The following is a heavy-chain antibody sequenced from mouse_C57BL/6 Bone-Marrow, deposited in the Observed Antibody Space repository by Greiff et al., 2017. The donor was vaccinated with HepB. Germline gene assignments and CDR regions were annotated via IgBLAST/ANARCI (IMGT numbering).Heavy chain of an antibody. CDR2: INPNNGGT. CDR3: ARNYYGSSYCAMDY. J-gene: IGHJ4*01. CDR1: GYTFTDYN. V-gene: IGHV1-22*01. Sequence: VQLQQSGPELVKPGASVKMSCKASGYTFTDYNMHWVKQSHGKSLEWIGYINPNNGGTSYNQKFKGKATLTVNKSSSTAYMELRSLTSEDSAVYYCARNYYGSSYCAMDYWGQGTSVTVSS. D-gene: IGHD1-1*01.